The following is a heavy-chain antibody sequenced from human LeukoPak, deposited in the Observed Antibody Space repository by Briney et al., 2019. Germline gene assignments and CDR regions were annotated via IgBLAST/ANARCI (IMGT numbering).Heavy chain of an antibody. J-gene: IGHJ4*02. V-gene: IGHV3-23*01. CDR1: GFTFSNSA. CDR3: AKEEVPNDY. D-gene: IGHD2-2*01. Sequence: QPGGSLRLSCEVSGFTFSNSAMSWVRQAPGKELEWVSGISISGGTTYYAASVKGRFTISRDNSKNTVYLQLNSLRAEDTAVYYCAKEEVPNDYWGKGTLVTVSS. CDR2: ISISGGTT.